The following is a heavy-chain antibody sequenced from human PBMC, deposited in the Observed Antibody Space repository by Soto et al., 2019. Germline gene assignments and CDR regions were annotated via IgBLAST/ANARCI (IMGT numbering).Heavy chain of an antibody. V-gene: IGHV3-7*05. Sequence: EVQLVESGGGLVQPGGSLRLSCAASGFTFSEYWMSWVRQAPGKGLECVANIKTDGSEKYYVDPVKGRFTISRDNGKNSLYLEMNSLRDEDTAVYYCASSMGRGGNDYWGQGTLVAVSS. J-gene: IGHJ4*02. CDR1: GFTFSEYW. D-gene: IGHD3-10*01. CDR3: ASSMGRGGNDY. CDR2: IKTDGSEK.